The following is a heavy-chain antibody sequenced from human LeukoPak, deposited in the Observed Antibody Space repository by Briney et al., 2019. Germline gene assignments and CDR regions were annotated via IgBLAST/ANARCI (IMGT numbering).Heavy chain of an antibody. J-gene: IGHJ1*01. V-gene: IGHV1-8*03. D-gene: IGHD2-2*02. CDR1: GYTFTSYD. CDR2: MNPNSGNT. Sequence: ASVKVSCKASGYTFTSYDINWVRQATGQGLEWMGWMNPNSGNTGYAQKFQGRVTITRNTSISTAYMELSSLRSEDTAVYCCVYRAPHFQHWGQGTLVTVSS. CDR3: VYRAPHFQH.